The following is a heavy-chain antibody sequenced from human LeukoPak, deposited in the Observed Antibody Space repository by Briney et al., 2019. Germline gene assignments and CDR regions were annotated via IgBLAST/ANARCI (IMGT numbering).Heavy chain of an antibody. J-gene: IGHJ4*02. CDR3: ARDICSGIGCYPRAPFDY. Sequence: GGSLRLSCAASGFTFSRYWIHWVRQAPGEGLVWVSRMNSDGSNTNYADSVKGRFTISRDNAKNTLYLQMNSLRADDTAVYYCARDICSGIGCYPRAPFDYWGQGTLVTVSS. CDR2: MNSDGSNT. CDR1: GFTFSRYW. D-gene: IGHD2-15*01. V-gene: IGHV3-74*01.